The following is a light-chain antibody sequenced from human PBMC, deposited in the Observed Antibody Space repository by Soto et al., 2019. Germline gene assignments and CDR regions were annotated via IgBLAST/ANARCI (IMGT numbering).Light chain of an antibody. CDR2: DTS. CDR1: TGAVTSGHY. V-gene: IGLV7-46*01. Sequence: QAVVTQEPSLTVSPGGTVTLTCGSSTGAVTSGHYPYWFQQKPGQAPRTLIYDTSNRHSWTPTRFSGSLLGGKAALTLSGAQPEDEAEFYCLLSYSDTRVFGGGTKLTVL. CDR3: LLSYSDTRV. J-gene: IGLJ3*02.